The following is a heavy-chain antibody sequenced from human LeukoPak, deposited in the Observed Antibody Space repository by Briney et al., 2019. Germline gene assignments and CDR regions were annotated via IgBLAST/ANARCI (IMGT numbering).Heavy chain of an antibody. CDR2: VYYTGTT. CDR3: AREERADYDFWSGYADNWYFDF. J-gene: IGHJ2*01. Sequence: SETLSLTCSVSGGSISNYYWSWIRQPPRKGLEWIGHVYYTGTTNYNPSLQSRVTISVDTSKNQLSLKLTPVTAADTAVYYCAREERADYDFWSGYADNWYFDFWGRGTLVTVSS. V-gene: IGHV4-59*12. CDR1: GGSISNYY. D-gene: IGHD3-3*01.